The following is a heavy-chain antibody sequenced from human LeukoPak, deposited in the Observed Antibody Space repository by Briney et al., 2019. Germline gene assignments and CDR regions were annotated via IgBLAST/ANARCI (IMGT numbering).Heavy chain of an antibody. D-gene: IGHD3-3*01. Sequence: GGSLRLSCAASGFTFSSYSMNWIRQAPGKGLEWVSSISSSTSYIYYADSVKGRFTISKDNAKNSLYLQMNSLRAEDTAVYYCARDQDFRSGRYRRDFDYWGQGTLVTVSS. J-gene: IGHJ4*02. V-gene: IGHV3-21*01. CDR1: GFTFSSYS. CDR3: ARDQDFRSGRYRRDFDY. CDR2: ISSSTSYI.